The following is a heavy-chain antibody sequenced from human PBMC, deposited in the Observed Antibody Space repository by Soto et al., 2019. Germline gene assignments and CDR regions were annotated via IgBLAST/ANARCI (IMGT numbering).Heavy chain of an antibody. D-gene: IGHD3-10*01. Sequence: GGSLRLSCAASGFTFSSCAMGWVRQAPGKGLEWVSSISSSSSYIYYADSVKGRFTISRDSAKNSLYLQMNSLRAEDTAVYYCARDPFYGSGSYYYFDYWGQGTLVTVSS. V-gene: IGHV3-21*01. J-gene: IGHJ4*02. CDR1: GFTFSSCA. CDR3: ARDPFYGSGSYYYFDY. CDR2: ISSSSSYI.